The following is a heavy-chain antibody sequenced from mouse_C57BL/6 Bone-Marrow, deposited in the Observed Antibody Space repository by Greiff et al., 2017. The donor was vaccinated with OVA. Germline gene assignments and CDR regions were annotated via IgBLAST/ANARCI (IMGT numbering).Heavy chain of an antibody. D-gene: IGHD2-2*01. CDR3: ARPGRLRDYFDY. V-gene: IGHV1-76*01. Sequence: QVQLKQSGAELVRPGASVKLSCKASGYTFPDYFISWVRQGPGQGLEWIAGINPGGGNIYYTEKFKGKATLTAEKSSSTAYMQLSSLTSDDSAVYFGARPGRLRDYFDYWGQGTTLTVSS. CDR1: GYTFPDYF. J-gene: IGHJ2*01. CDR2: INPGGGNI.